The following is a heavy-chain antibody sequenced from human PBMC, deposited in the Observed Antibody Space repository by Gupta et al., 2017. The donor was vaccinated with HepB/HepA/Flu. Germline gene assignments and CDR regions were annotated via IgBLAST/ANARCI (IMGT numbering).Heavy chain of an antibody. D-gene: IGHD5-24*01. CDR1: GFTFSDHY. CDR3: ARKSRDGSFDY. V-gene: IGHV3-72*01. Sequence: EVQLVESGGGLVQPGGSLRLSCAASGFTFSDHYMDWVRQAPGKGLEWVGRTRNKAKSYTTEDAASVKGRFTISRDDSKNSLYMQMNRMKTEDTAVYYGARKSRDGSFDYWGQGTLVTVYS. CDR2: TRNKAKSYTT. J-gene: IGHJ4*02.